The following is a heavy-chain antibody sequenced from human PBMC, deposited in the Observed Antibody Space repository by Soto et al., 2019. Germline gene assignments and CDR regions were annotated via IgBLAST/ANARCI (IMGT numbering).Heavy chain of an antibody. J-gene: IGHJ4*02. V-gene: IGHV3-30-3*01. Sequence: GGSLRLSCAASGFTFSSYAMHWVRQAPGKGLEWVAVISYDGSNKYYADSVKGRFTISRDNSKNTLYLQMNSLRAEDTAVYYCARVDLGLGFYGVFDYWGQGTLVTVSS. D-gene: IGHD2-2*01. CDR1: GFTFSSYA. CDR3: ARVDLGLGFYGVFDY. CDR2: ISYDGSNK.